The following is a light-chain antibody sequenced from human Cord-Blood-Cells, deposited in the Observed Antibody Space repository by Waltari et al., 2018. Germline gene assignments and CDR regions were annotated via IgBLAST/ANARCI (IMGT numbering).Light chain of an antibody. V-gene: IGLV1-40*01. Sequence: QSVLTQPPSVSGAPGQRVTLSCTGSSSNIGAGYDVHWYQQLPGPAPKLLIYGQNYGPSGVPDRFSGSKSGTSASLAITGLQAEDEADYYCQSYDSSLSGYVFGTGTKVTVL. CDR3: QSYDSSLSGYV. CDR1: SSNIGAGYD. J-gene: IGLJ1*01. CDR2: GQN.